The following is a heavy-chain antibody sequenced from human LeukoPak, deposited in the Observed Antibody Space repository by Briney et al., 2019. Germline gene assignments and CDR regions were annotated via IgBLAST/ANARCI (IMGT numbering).Heavy chain of an antibody. J-gene: IGHJ5*02. CDR1: GGSFSGYY. V-gene: IGHV4-34*01. CDR2: INHSGST. Sequence: SETLSLTCAVRGGSFSGYYWSWIRQPPGKGLEWIGEINHSGSTNYNPSLKSRVTISVDTSKNQFSLKLSSVTAADTAVYYCARGGLNYYGSGSYRKYNWFDPWGQGTLVTVSS. D-gene: IGHD3-10*01. CDR3: ARGGLNYYGSGSYRKYNWFDP.